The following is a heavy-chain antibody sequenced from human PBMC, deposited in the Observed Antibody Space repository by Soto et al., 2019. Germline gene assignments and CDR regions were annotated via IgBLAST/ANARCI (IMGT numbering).Heavy chain of an antibody. CDR1: GGSISSGNYY. CDR3: ARVVRNAWYSFDY. D-gene: IGHD6-19*01. J-gene: IGHJ4*02. V-gene: IGHV4-31*03. CDR2: IYYTGST. Sequence: QVQLQESGPGLVKPSQTLSLTCTVSGGSISSGNYYWSWIRQHPGKGLEWIGYIYYTGSTDYNPSLKSRVTISVDTSKNQFSLKLISVTAADTAVYYCARVVRNAWYSFDYWGQGTLVTVSS.